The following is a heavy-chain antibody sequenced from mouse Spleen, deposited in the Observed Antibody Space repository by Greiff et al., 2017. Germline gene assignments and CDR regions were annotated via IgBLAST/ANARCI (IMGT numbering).Heavy chain of an antibody. V-gene: IGHV5-15*01. CDR1: GFTFSDYG. J-gene: IGHJ3*01. Sequence: EVKVVESGGGLVKPGGSLKLSCAASGFTFSDYGMAWVRQAPGKGPEWEAFISNLAYSIYYADTVKGRFTISRDNAKNTLFLQMTSLRSEDTAMYYCARVPFYSNSAWFAYWGQGTLVTVSA. CDR2: ISNLAYSI. CDR3: ARVPFYSNSAWFAY. D-gene: IGHD2-5*01.